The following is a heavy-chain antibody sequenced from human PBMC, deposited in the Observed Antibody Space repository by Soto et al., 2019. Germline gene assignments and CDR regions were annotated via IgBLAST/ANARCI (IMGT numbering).Heavy chain of an antibody. J-gene: IGHJ6*02. V-gene: IGHV3-66*01. CDR1: GFTVSSNY. Sequence: GGSLRLSCAASGFTVSSNYMSWVRQAPGKGLEWISIIYSAGNTYYADSVKGRFTISRDNSKNTLYLQMNSLGAEDTAVYYCGRAVAGALYYYYGMDVWGQGTTVTVSS. CDR2: IYSAGNT. CDR3: GRAVAGALYYYYGMDV. D-gene: IGHD6-19*01.